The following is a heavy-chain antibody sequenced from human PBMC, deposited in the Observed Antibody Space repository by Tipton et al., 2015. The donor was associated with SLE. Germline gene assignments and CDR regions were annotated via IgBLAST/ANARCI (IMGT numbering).Heavy chain of an antibody. J-gene: IGHJ6*02. CDR1: GGSISSYY. CDR3: ARDVNFWSGYRGMDV. Sequence: LRLSCTVSGGSISSYYWSWIRQPPGKGLEWIGYIYYSGSTNYNPSLKSRVTISVDTSKNQFSLKLSSVTAADTAVYYCARDVNFWSGYRGMDVWGQGTTVTVSS. D-gene: IGHD3-3*01. V-gene: IGHV4-59*01. CDR2: IYYSGST.